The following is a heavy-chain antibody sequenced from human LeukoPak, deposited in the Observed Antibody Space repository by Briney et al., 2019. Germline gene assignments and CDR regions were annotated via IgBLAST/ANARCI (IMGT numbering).Heavy chain of an antibody. CDR1: GFTFSNYD. D-gene: IGHD3-16*02. V-gene: IGHV3-23*01. CDR3: ARDNDYVWGSYRYHPFGY. CDR2: ISRSATDT. J-gene: IGHJ4*02. Sequence: GGTLRLSCAASGFTFSNYDMSWVRQAPGKGLEWVSAISRSATDTYYADSVKGRFTISRDNSKSTLYLQMNSLRAEDTAVYYCARDNDYVWGSYRYHPFGYWGQGTLVTVSS.